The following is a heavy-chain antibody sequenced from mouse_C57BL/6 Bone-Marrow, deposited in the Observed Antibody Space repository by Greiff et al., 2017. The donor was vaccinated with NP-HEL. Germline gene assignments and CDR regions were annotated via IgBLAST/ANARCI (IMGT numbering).Heavy chain of an antibody. CDR3: ARYYDYVFAY. V-gene: IGHV1-64*01. Sequence: VKLQQPGAELVKPGASVKLSCKASGYTFTSYWMHWVKQRPGQGLEWIGMIHPNSGSTNYNEKFKSKATLTVDKSSSTAYMQLSSLTSEDSAVYYCARYYDYVFAYWGQGTLVTVSA. CDR2: IHPNSGST. D-gene: IGHD2-4*01. CDR1: GYTFTSYW. J-gene: IGHJ3*01.